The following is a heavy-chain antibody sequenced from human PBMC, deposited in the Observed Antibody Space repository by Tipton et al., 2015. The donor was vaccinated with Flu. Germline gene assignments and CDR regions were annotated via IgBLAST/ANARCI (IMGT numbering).Heavy chain of an antibody. D-gene: IGHD1-26*01. Sequence: SLRLSCAASGFTFSSYSMNWVRQAPGKGLEWVSSISSSSSYIYYADSVKGRFTISRDNAKNSLYLQMNSLRAEDTAVYYCARESRGSYYPDAFDIWGQGTMVTVSS. J-gene: IGHJ3*02. CDR1: GFTFSSYS. CDR2: ISSSSSYI. V-gene: IGHV3-21*01. CDR3: ARESRGSYYPDAFDI.